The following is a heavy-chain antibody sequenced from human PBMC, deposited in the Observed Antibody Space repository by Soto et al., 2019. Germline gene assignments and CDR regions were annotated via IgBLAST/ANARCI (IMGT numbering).Heavy chain of an antibody. CDR3: AREGESITMVRGVYYYYGMDV. CDR2: ISAYNGNT. Sequence: ASVKVSCKASGYTFTSYGISWVRQAPGQGLEWMGWISAYNGNTNYAQKLQGRVTMTTDTSTSTAYMELRSLRSDDTAVYYCAREGESITMVRGVYYYYGMDVWGQGTTVNVS. V-gene: IGHV1-18*01. CDR1: GYTFTSYG. J-gene: IGHJ6*02. D-gene: IGHD3-10*01.